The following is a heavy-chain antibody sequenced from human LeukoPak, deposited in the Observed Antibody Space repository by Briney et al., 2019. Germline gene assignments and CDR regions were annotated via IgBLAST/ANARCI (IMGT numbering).Heavy chain of an antibody. CDR2: IDGSSTYI. J-gene: IGHJ3*02. Sequence: GGSLRLSCVASGLAFTTYSMNWVRQPPGQGPEWVASIDGSSTYIFYADSVKGRFTITRDNAKNSLYLQMNSLRAEDTAVYYCARVGYDLSEDRFDAFDIWGQGTMVTVSS. CDR1: GLAFTTYS. D-gene: IGHD5-12*01. CDR3: ARVGYDLSEDRFDAFDI. V-gene: IGHV3-21*04.